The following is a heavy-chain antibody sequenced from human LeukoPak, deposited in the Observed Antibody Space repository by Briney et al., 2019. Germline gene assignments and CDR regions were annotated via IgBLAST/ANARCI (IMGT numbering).Heavy chain of an antibody. J-gene: IGHJ5*02. D-gene: IGHD3-16*01. Sequence: GASVKVSCKASGYTFSNYGIGWVRQAPGQGLEWVGWISAHTGNTNYAQKVQGRVTMTTDTSTSTAYMELRSLTSDDTAVYYCARAEGDYDPLNWIDPWGQGTLVIVSS. V-gene: IGHV1-18*01. CDR1: GYTFSNYG. CDR3: ARAEGDYDPLNWIDP. CDR2: ISAHTGNT.